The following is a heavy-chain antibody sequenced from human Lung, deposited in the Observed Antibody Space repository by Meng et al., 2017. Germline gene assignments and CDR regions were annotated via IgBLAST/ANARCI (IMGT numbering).Heavy chain of an antibody. CDR2: INRDGTKP. CDR3: TNDRLNH. J-gene: IGHJ1*01. D-gene: IGHD1-1*01. V-gene: IGHV3-74*01. Sequence: EPVGGLVPPGGSPGLACAASGFTFTDHWMHWVRQGPGKGLVWVSRINRDGTKPTYADSVKGRFTISRDNAKNTLYLQMNNLRAEDTAFYYCTNDRLNHWGQGALVTVSS. CDR1: GFTFTDHW.